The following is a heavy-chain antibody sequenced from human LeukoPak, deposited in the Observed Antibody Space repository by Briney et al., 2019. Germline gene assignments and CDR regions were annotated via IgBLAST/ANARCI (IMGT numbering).Heavy chain of an antibody. J-gene: IGHJ5*02. V-gene: IGHV4-34*01. CDR1: GGSFSGYY. D-gene: IGHD3-10*01. CDR2: INHSGST. CDR3: ARHCVSRYYYGSGSYFRIGWFDP. Sequence: PSETLSLTCAVYGGSFSGYYWSWIRQPPGKGLEWIGEINHSGSTNYNPSLKSRVTISVDTSKNQFSLKLSSVTAADTAVYYCARHCVSRYYYGSGSYFRIGWFDPWGQGTLVTVSS.